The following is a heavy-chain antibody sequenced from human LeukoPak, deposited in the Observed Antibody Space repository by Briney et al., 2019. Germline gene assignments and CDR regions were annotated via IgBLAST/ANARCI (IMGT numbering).Heavy chain of an antibody. CDR3: AKITDGELRRFDY. J-gene: IGHJ4*02. D-gene: IGHD1-26*01. Sequence: GGSLRLSCAASGFTFSSYGMSWVRQAPGKGLEWVSAISGSGDSTYYADSVKGRFTISRDNSKNTLYLQMNSLRAEDTAVYYCAKITDGELRRFDYWGQGTLVTVSS. V-gene: IGHV3-23*01. CDR2: ISGSGDST. CDR1: GFTFSSYG.